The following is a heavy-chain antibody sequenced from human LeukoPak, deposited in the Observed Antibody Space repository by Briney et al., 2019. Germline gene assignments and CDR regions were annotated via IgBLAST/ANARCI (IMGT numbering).Heavy chain of an antibody. CDR2: ISGDGGST. D-gene: IGHD1-1*01. V-gene: IGHV3-43*02. Sequence: GGSLRLSCAASGFTFDDYAMHWVRQAPGKGLEWVSLISGDGGSTYYADSVKGRFTISRDNSKNSLYLQMNSLRTEDTALYYCAILSTTGHWRAFDIWGQGTMVTVSS. J-gene: IGHJ3*02. CDR1: GFTFDDYA. CDR3: AILSTTGHWRAFDI.